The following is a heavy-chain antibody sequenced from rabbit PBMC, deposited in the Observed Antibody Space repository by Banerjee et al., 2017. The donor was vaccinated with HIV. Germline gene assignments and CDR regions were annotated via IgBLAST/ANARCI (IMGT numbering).Heavy chain of an antibody. CDR2: IDPVFGST. CDR3: VRVDHYTYGYAGYAYYNL. D-gene: IGHD6-1*01. Sequence: QEQLVESGGGLVQPGASLTLTCKASGLDFSSYGGSWVRPAPGKGLEWIGYIDPVFGSTYYASWVNGRFTIPSHNPQNPLYLQLNSMTAPDTAPYFCVRVDHYTYGYAGYAYYNLWGPGTLVTVS. J-gene: IGHJ4*01. CDR1: GLDFSSYG. V-gene: IGHV1S47*01.